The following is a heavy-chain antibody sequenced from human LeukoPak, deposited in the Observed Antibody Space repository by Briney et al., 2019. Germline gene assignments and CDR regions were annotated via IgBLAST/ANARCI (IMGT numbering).Heavy chain of an antibody. V-gene: IGHV4-38-2*02. CDR3: ARPYSGSYFDY. CDR1: GYSFSSGYY. CDR2: IYHSGST. D-gene: IGHD1-26*01. Sequence: SETLSLTCTVSGYSFSSGYYWGWIRQPPGKGLEWIGSIYHSGSTYYNPSLKSRVTISVDTSKNQFSLKLRSVTAADTAVYYCARPYSGSYFDYWGQGTLVTVSS. J-gene: IGHJ4*02.